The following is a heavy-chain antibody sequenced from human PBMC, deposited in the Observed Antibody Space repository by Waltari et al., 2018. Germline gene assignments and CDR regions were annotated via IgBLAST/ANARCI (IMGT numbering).Heavy chain of an antibody. CDR1: GGTFSSYA. CDR3: ARGPYDILTGYYQDYYYYYMDV. CDR2: IIPIFGTA. V-gene: IGHV1-69*12. J-gene: IGHJ6*03. Sequence: QVQLVQSGAEVKKPGSSVKVSCKASGGTFSSYAISWVRQATGQGLEWMGGIIPIFGTANYAQKFQGRVTITADESTSTAYMELSSLRSEDTAVYYCARGPYDILTGYYQDYYYYYMDVWGKGTTVTVSS. D-gene: IGHD3-9*01.